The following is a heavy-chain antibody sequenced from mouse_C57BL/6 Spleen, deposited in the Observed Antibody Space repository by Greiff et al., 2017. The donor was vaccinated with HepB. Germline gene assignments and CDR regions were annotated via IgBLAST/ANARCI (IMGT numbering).Heavy chain of an antibody. CDR1: GYSITSGYY. CDR3: ARDSSGYSDY. J-gene: IGHJ2*01. Sequence: VQLQQSGPGLVKPSQSLSLTCSVTGYSITSGYYWNWIRQFPGNKLEWMGYISYDGSNNYNPSLKNRISINRDTSKNQFFLKLNSVTTEDTATYYCARDSSGYSDYWGQGTTLTVSS. V-gene: IGHV3-6*01. CDR2: ISYDGSN. D-gene: IGHD3-2*02.